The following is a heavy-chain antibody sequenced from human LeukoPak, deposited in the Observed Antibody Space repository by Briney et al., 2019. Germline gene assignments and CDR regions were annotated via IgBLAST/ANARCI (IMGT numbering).Heavy chain of an antibody. J-gene: IGHJ4*02. Sequence: GGSLRLSCVVSGFTVSSNYMSWVRQAPGKGLEWVSAISGSGGSTYYADSVKGRFTISRDNSKNTLYLQMNSLRAEDTAVYYCAKAPSIAAAGTFDYWGQGTLVTVSS. CDR3: AKAPSIAAAGTFDY. CDR2: ISGSGGST. CDR1: GFTVSSNY. D-gene: IGHD6-13*01. V-gene: IGHV3-23*01.